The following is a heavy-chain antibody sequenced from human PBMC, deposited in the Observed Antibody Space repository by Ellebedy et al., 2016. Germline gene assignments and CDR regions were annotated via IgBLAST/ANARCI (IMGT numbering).Heavy chain of an antibody. J-gene: IGHJ6*03. V-gene: IGHV3-74*01. CDR2: VNSDGSST. Sequence: GESLKISXAASGFTLSDYWMHWVRQAPGKGLVWVSRVNSDGSSTSYADSVKGRFTISRDNAKNTLYLQMNSLRAEDTAVYFCARGEWDGRTVVVTTDYESAHFMDVWGKGTTVTVAS. CDR1: GFTLSDYW. D-gene: IGHD3-22*01. CDR3: ARGEWDGRTVVVTTDYESAHFMDV.